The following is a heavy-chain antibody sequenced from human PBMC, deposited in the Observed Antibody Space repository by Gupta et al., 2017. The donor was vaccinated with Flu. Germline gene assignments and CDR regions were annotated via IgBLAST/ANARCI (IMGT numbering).Heavy chain of an antibody. J-gene: IGHJ5*02. V-gene: IGHV3-15*01. CDR1: GFPFSNAW. CDR3: TAPILTGSFGWFDP. Sequence: EVQLVESGGGLVKPGGSRRLSCEASGFPFSNAWMSWVRQAPGKGLEWFGRIKSKTDGGTTDYAAPVKGRFTISRDDSKNTLYLQMNSLKTEDTAVYYCTAPILTGSFGWFDPWGQGTLVTVSS. D-gene: IGHD3-9*01. CDR2: IKSKTDGGTT.